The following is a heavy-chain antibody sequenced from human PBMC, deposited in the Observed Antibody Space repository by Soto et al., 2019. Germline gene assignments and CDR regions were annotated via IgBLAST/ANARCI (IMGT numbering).Heavy chain of an antibody. CDR2: ISSNGGST. D-gene: IGHD5-18*01. CDR1: GFTFSSYA. Sequence: PGGSLRLSCSASGFTFSSYAMHWVRQAPGKGLEYVSAISSNGGSTYYADSVKGRFTISRDNSKNTLYLQMSSLRAEDTAVYYCVKAPSTAMVHRYYGMDVWGQGTTVTVSS. V-gene: IGHV3-64D*08. J-gene: IGHJ6*02. CDR3: VKAPSTAMVHRYYGMDV.